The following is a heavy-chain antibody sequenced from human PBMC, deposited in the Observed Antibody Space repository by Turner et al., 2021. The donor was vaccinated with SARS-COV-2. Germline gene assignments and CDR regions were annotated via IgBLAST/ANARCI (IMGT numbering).Heavy chain of an antibody. D-gene: IGHD2-2*02. CDR3: ARDVGYCSSTSCYTGSHFDY. J-gene: IGHJ4*02. CDR1: GYTFTSYA. CDR2: INAGKGKT. V-gene: IGHV1-3*01. Sequence: QVQLVQSGAEVKKPGASVKVSCKASGYTFTSYAMHWVRQAPGQRFEWMGWINAGKGKTKYSQKFQGRVTITRDTSASTAYMELSSRRSEDTAVYYCARDVGYCSSTSCYTGSHFDYWGQGTLVTVSS.